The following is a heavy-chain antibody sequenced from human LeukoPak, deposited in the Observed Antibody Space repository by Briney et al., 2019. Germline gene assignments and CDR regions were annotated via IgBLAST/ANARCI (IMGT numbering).Heavy chain of an antibody. V-gene: IGHV1-46*01. CDR1: GYTFTSYY. CDR2: INPSGGST. J-gene: IGHJ3*02. D-gene: IGHD1-26*01. CDR3: ASRASGRELLAFDI. Sequence: GASVKVSCTVSGYTFTSYYMHWVRQAPGQGLEWMGIINPSGGSTSYAQKFQGRVTMTKDMSTSTVYMELSSLRSEDTAVYYCASRASGRELLAFDIWGQGTMVTVFS.